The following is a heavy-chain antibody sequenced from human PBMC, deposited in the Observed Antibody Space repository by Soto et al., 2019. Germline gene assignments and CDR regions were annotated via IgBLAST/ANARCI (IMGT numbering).Heavy chain of an antibody. J-gene: IGHJ6*02. CDR2: IDPSDSYT. CDR1: GYSFTSYW. CDR3: ARHVEVVVPAATYYYYYGMDV. Sequence: GESLKISCKGSGYSFTSYWISWVRQMPGKGLEWMGRIDPSDSYTNYSPSFQGHVTISADKSISTAYLQWSSLKASDTAMCYCARHVEVVVPAATYYYYYGMDVWGQGTTVTVSS. D-gene: IGHD2-2*01. V-gene: IGHV5-10-1*01.